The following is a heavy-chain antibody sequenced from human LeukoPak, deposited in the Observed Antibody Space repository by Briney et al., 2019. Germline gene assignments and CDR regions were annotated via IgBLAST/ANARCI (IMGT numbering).Heavy chain of an antibody. D-gene: IGHD6-6*01. CDR3: AKDPTRHGRIAARRESSWFDP. V-gene: IGHV3-30*02. CDR1: GFIFGSYG. CDR2: IRFDGSNK. J-gene: IGHJ5*02. Sequence: GGSLRLSCAASGFIFGSYGMHWVRQAPGKGLEWVAFIRFDGSNKYYADSVKGRFTISRDNSKNTLYLQMNSLRAEDTAVYYCAKDPTRHGRIAARRESSWFDPWGQGTLVTVSS.